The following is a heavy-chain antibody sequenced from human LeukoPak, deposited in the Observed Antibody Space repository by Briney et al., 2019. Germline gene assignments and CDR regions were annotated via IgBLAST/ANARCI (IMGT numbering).Heavy chain of an antibody. D-gene: IGHD3-16*02. V-gene: IGHV4-34*01. CDR2: INHSGST. Sequence: GSMRLSCAASGFTFRSYAMSWVRQAPGKGLEWIGEINHSGSTNYNPSLKSRVTISVDTSKNQFSLKLSSVTAADTAVYYCARGQGYIWGSYRFDYWGQGTLVTVSS. CDR1: GFTFRSYA. CDR3: ARGQGYIWGSYRFDY. J-gene: IGHJ4*02.